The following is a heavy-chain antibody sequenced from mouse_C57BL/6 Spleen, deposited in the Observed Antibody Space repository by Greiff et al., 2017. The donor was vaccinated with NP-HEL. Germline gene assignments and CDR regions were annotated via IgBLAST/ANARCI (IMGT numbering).Heavy chain of an antibody. D-gene: IGHD1-1*01. J-gene: IGHJ3*01. CDR3: AGYGSSHFAY. V-gene: IGHV1-82*01. CDR1: GYAFSSSW. CDR2: IYPGDGDT. Sequence: QVQLQQSGPELVKPGASVKISCKASGYAFSSSWMNWVKQRPGKGLEWIGRIYPGDGDTNYNGKFKGKATLTADKSSSTAYMQLSSLTSEDSAVYFCAGYGSSHFAYWGQGTLVTVAA.